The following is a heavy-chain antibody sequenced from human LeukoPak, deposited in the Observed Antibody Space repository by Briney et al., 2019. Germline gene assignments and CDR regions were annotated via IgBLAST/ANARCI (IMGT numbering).Heavy chain of an antibody. Sequence: ASVKVSCKASGYTFTNYGISWVRQATGQGLEWMGWINPNNGNLGYAQKFQGRVTITRNTPISTAYMELSSLTSEDTAVYYCARSDHNSWNAFDIWGQGTMVTVSS. D-gene: IGHD1-26*01. CDR2: INPNNGNL. J-gene: IGHJ3*02. CDR3: ARSDHNSWNAFDI. CDR1: GYTFTNYG. V-gene: IGHV1-8*03.